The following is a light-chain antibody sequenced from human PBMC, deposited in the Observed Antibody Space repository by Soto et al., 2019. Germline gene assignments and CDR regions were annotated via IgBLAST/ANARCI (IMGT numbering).Light chain of an antibody. J-gene: IGKJ3*01. Sequence: DIQMTQSPSTLSASVGDRVTITCRASQSISSWLAWYQQKPGKAPKLLIYKASSLESGVPSRFSGSGSGTEFTLTISSPQPDDFAPYYCQQYNSYPFTFGPGNKVDIK. V-gene: IGKV1-5*03. CDR3: QQYNSYPFT. CDR1: QSISSW. CDR2: KAS.